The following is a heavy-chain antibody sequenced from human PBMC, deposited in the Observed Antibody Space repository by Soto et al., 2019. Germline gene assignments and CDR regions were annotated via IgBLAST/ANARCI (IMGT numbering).Heavy chain of an antibody. J-gene: IGHJ5*02. V-gene: IGHV4-59*01. CDR2: IYYSGST. Sequence: SETLSLTCTVSGGSISSYYWSWIRQPPGKGLEWIGYIYYSGSTNYNPSLKSRVTISVDTSKNQFSLKLSSVTAADTAVYYCARCHGITGTTQGNWFDPWGQGTLVTVSS. CDR3: ARCHGITGTTQGNWFDP. CDR1: GGSISSYY. D-gene: IGHD1-7*01.